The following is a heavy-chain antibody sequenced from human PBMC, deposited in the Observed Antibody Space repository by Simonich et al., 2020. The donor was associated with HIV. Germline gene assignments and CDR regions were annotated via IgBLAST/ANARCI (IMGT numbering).Heavy chain of an antibody. V-gene: IGHV3-48*01. CDR3: ARDFRRYNWNYDAFDI. D-gene: IGHD1-7*01. CDR1: GFTFSSYS. CDR2: ISSSSINI. J-gene: IGHJ3*02. Sequence: VHGGGSLRLSCAASGFTFSSYSTIWVRQAPGKGLEWLSYISSSSINIYYADSVKGRFTISRDNAKNSLYLQMNSLRVEDTAVYYCARDFRRYNWNYDAFDIWGQGTMVTVSS.